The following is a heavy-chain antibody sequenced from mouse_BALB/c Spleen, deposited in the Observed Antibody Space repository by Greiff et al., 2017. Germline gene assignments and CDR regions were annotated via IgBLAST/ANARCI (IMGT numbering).Heavy chain of an antibody. CDR1: GYTFTSYW. J-gene: IGHJ2*01. Sequence: LQQPGSELVRPGASVKLSCKASGYTFTSYWMHWVKQRPGQGLEWIGNIYPGSGSTNYDEKFKSKATLTVDTSSSTAYMQLSSLTSEDSAVYYCTRPITTVVATDYWGQGTTLTVSS. V-gene: IGHV1S22*01. CDR3: TRPITTVVATDY. D-gene: IGHD1-1*01. CDR2: IYPGSGST.